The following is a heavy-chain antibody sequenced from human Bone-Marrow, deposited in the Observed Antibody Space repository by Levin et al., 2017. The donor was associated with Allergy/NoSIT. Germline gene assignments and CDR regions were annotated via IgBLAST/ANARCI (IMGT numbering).Heavy chain of an antibody. Sequence: SETLSLTCAVSGGSISSGGYSWSWIRQPPGKGLEWIGYIYHSGSTYYNPSLKSRVTISLDRSKNQFSLKLSSVTAADTAVYYCAKGGSGSYDSGGLNAFDIWGQGTMVTVSS. V-gene: IGHV4-30-2*01. CDR2: IYHSGST. D-gene: IGHD3-22*01. CDR3: AKGGSGSYDSGGLNAFDI. J-gene: IGHJ3*02. CDR1: GGSISSGGYS.